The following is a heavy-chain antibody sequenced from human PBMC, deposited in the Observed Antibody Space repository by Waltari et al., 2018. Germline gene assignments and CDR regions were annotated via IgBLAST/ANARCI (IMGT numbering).Heavy chain of an antibody. D-gene: IGHD5-18*01. CDR1: GYTFTGYY. V-gene: IGHV1-2*06. CDR2: INPNSGGT. Sequence: QVQLVQSGAEVKKPGASVKVSCKASGYTFTGYYMHWVRQAPGQGLEWMGRINPNSGGTNYAQKFQGRVTITADESTSTAYMELSSLRSEDTAVYYCASSEAGYSYGPNWFDPWGQGTLVTVSS. CDR3: ASSEAGYSYGPNWFDP. J-gene: IGHJ5*02.